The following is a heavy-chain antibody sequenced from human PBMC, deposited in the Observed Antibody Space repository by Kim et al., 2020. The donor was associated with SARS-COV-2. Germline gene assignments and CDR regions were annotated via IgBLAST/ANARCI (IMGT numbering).Heavy chain of an antibody. CDR2: INPSGGST. Sequence: ASVKVSCKASGYTFTSYYMHWVRQAPGQGLEWMGIINPSGGSTSYAQKFQGRVTMTRDTSTSTVYMELSSLRSEDTAVYYCARVALRRGELSFTNPYYFDYWGQGTLVTVSS. V-gene: IGHV1-46*01. CDR1: GYTFTSYY. CDR3: ARVALRRGELSFTNPYYFDY. J-gene: IGHJ4*02. D-gene: IGHD3-16*02.